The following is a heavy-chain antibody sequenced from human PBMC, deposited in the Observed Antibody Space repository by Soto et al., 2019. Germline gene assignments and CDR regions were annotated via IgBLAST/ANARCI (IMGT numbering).Heavy chain of an antibody. CDR3: ARDHPSREVVPAAMNLGYFDY. J-gene: IGHJ4*02. Sequence: GGSLRLSCAASGFTFSSYSMNWVRQAPGKGLEWVSYISSSSSTIYYADSVKGRFTISRDNAKNSLYLQMNSLRDEDTAVYYCARDHPSREVVPAAMNLGYFDYWGQGTLVTVSS. V-gene: IGHV3-48*02. CDR2: ISSSSSTI. CDR1: GFTFSSYS. D-gene: IGHD2-2*01.